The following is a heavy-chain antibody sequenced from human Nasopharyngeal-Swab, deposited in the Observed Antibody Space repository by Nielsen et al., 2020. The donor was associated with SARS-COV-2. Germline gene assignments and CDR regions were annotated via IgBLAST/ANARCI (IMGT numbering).Heavy chain of an antibody. J-gene: IGHJ4*02. Sequence: RQAPGKGLEWVSYISSSSYTNYADSVKGRFTISRDNAKNSLYLQMNSLRAEDTAVYYCARAASSGYDWIYYFDYWGQGTLVTVSS. CDR2: ISSSSYT. D-gene: IGHD5-12*01. CDR3: ARAASSGYDWIYYFDY. V-gene: IGHV3-11*06.